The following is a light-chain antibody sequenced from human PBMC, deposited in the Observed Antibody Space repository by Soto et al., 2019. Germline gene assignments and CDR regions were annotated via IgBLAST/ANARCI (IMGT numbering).Light chain of an antibody. J-gene: IGLJ2*01. V-gene: IGLV1-40*01. Sequence: QSVLTQPPSVSGAPGQRVTISCTRSSSNIGAGYDVHWYQQLPGTAPKLRIDGNSNRPSGVPDRFSGSKSGTSASLAITGLQAEDEADYYCQSYDSSLSVVFGGGTKLTVL. CDR3: QSYDSSLSVV. CDR1: SSNIGAGYD. CDR2: GNS.